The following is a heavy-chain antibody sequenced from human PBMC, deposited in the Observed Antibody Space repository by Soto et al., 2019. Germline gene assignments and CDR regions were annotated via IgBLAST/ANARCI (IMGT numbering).Heavy chain of an antibody. J-gene: IGHJ4*02. CDR2: IYHTGST. V-gene: IGHV4-4*02. CDR1: GDSISSTHW. CDR3: ATLPPRIVVMTLPFPS. Sequence: PSETLSLTCVVSGDSISSTHWWTWVRQTPGKGLEWIGEIYHTGSTKYNPSLKNRVTISVDKSNNEFSLNLKSVTAADTAVYYCATLPPRIVVMTLPFPSRGQGTLDTGSS. D-gene: IGHD2-21*02.